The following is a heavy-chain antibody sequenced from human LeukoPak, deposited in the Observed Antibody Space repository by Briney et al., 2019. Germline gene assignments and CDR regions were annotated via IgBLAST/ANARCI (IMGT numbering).Heavy chain of an antibody. J-gene: IGHJ4*02. Sequence: ALVKVSCKASGYDSTTYGLTWVRQAPGQGLEWMGWISGNGDNTKYVEEFQGRVTMTTDTSTSTAYMELRSLRSDDTAVYYCARVHGYYIGLYYFDYWGQGTLVTVSS. CDR3: ARVHGYYIGLYYFDY. CDR1: GYDSTTYG. V-gene: IGHV1-18*01. D-gene: IGHD1-26*01. CDR2: ISGNGDNT.